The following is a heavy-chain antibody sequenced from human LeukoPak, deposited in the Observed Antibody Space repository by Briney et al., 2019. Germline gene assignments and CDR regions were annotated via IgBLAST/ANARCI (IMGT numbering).Heavy chain of an antibody. D-gene: IGHD5-18*01. Sequence: GRSLRLSCAASGFTFSSYGMHWVRQAPGKGLEWVAVISYDGSNKYYADSVKGRFTISRDNSKNTLNLQMNSLRAEDTAVYYCAKDTAMVFGYFDYWGQGTLVTVSS. CDR1: GFTFSSYG. J-gene: IGHJ4*02. CDR3: AKDTAMVFGYFDY. V-gene: IGHV3-30*18. CDR2: ISYDGSNK.